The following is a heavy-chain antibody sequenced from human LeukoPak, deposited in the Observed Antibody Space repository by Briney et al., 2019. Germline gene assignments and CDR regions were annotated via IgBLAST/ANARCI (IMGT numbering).Heavy chain of an antibody. J-gene: IGHJ5*02. CDR2: IIPIFGTA. Sequence: SVKVSCKASGGTFSSYAISWVRQAPGQGLEWMGGIIPIFGTANYAQKFQGSVTITADESTSTAYMELSSLRSEDTAVYYCARDQYGSGSLHANWFDPWGQGTLVTVSS. CDR1: GGTFSSYA. V-gene: IGHV1-69*13. CDR3: ARDQYGSGSLHANWFDP. D-gene: IGHD3-10*01.